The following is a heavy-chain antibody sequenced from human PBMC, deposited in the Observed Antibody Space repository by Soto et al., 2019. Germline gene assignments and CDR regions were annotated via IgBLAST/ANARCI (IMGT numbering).Heavy chain of an antibody. Sequence: GGSLRLSCAASGFTFSSYGMHWVRQAPGKGLEWVAVISYDGSNKYYADSVKGRFTISRDNSKNTLYLQMNSLRAEDTAVYYCAKDHLPDAPTVTTEFDYWGQGTLVTVSS. CDR3: AKDHLPDAPTVTTEFDY. D-gene: IGHD4-17*01. J-gene: IGHJ4*02. CDR1: GFTFSSYG. V-gene: IGHV3-30*18. CDR2: ISYDGSNK.